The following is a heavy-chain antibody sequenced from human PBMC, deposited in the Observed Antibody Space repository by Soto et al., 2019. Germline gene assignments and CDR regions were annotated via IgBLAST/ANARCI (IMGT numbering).Heavy chain of an antibody. V-gene: IGHV4-34*01. D-gene: IGHD1-26*01. J-gene: IGHJ6*02. CDR2: INHSGST. CDR1: GASVSGYY. CDR3: ARQAEVGAVYYYYGMDV. Sequence: ETLSLTCTVYGASVSGYYWSWIRQPPGKGLEWIGEINHSGSTNYNPSLKSRVTISVDTSKHQFSLKLSSVTAADTAVYYCARQAEVGAVYYYYGMDVWGQGTKVTVYS.